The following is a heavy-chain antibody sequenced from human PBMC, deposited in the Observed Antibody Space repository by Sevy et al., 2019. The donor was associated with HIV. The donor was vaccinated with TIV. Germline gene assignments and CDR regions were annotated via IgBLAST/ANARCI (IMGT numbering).Heavy chain of an antibody. CDR2: IYHSGST. Sequence: SETLSLTCAVSGYSISSGYYWGWIRQPPGKGLEWIGSIYHSGSTYYTPSLKSRVTISVDTSKNQFSLKLSSVTAADTAVYYCASNQLLLEDWFDPWGQGTLVTVSS. CDR1: GYSISSGYY. J-gene: IGHJ5*02. D-gene: IGHD2-2*01. V-gene: IGHV4-38-2*01. CDR3: ASNQLLLEDWFDP.